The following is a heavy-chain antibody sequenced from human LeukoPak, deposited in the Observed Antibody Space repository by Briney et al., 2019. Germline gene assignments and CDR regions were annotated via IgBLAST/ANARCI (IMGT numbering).Heavy chain of an antibody. J-gene: IGHJ6*03. D-gene: IGHD2-15*01. CDR3: AINQAGYCGGGSCYRHEFYYMDV. V-gene: IGHV1-69*06. Sequence: ASVKVSCKASGYTFTNYGISWVRQAPGQGLEWMGGIIPVFGTANYAEKFQDRVTITADKSTSTAYMELSSLRSEDTAMYYCAINQAGYCGGGSCYRHEFYYMDVWGKGTSVTVSS. CDR1: GYTFTNYG. CDR2: IIPVFGTA.